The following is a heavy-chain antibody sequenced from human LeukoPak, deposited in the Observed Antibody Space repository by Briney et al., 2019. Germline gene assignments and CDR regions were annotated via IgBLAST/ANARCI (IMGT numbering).Heavy chain of an antibody. CDR2: INPSGGST. CDR1: GYTFTSYY. D-gene: IGHD4-11*01. V-gene: IGHV1-46*01. J-gene: IGHJ5*02. CDR3: ARSLQVKDWFDP. Sequence: ASVKVSCKASGYTFTSYYMHWVRQAPGQGLEWMGIINPSGGSTSYAQKFQGRVTMTRDTSTSTVYMELSILRSEDTAVYYCARSLQVKDWFDPWGQGTLVTVSS.